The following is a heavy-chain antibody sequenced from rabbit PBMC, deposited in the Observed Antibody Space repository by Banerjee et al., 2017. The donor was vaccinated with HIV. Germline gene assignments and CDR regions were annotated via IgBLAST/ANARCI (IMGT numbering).Heavy chain of an antibody. V-gene: IGHV1S39*01. Sequence: QEQLKESGGGLVQPGGSLTLSCTASGFDFSSYAMSWVRQAPGKGLEWIGFISTGDGSTYYASWVNGRFTISKTSSTTVTLQMTSLTAADTATYFCARNYDLWGPGTLVTVS. J-gene: IGHJ6*01. CDR2: ISTGDGST. D-gene: IGHD2-1*01. CDR1: GFDFSSYA. CDR3: ARNYDL.